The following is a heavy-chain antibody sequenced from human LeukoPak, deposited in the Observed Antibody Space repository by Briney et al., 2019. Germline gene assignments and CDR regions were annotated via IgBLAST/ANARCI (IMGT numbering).Heavy chain of an antibody. J-gene: IGHJ4*02. D-gene: IGHD6-19*01. CDR3: ARDRSSGWSY. CDR2: FDPEDGET. V-gene: IGHV1-24*01. CDR1: GYTLTELS. Sequence: ASVKVSCKVSGYTLTELSMHWVRQAPGKGLEWMGGFDPEDGETIYAQKFQGRVTITTDESTSTAYMELSSLRSEDTAVYYCARDRSSGWSYWGQGTLVTVSS.